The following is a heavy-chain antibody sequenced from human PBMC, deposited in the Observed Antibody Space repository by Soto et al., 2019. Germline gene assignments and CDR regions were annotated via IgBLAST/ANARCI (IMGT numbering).Heavy chain of an antibody. Sequence: QVQLVKSGAEVKKPGSSVKVSCKASGGTFSSYTISWVRQAPGQGLEWMGRIIPILGIANYAQKFQGRVTITADKSTSTAYMELSSLRSEDTAVYYCARAFYYGSGSFGFDYWGQGTLVTVSS. J-gene: IGHJ4*02. V-gene: IGHV1-69*02. D-gene: IGHD3-10*01. CDR2: IIPILGIA. CDR1: GGTFSSYT. CDR3: ARAFYYGSGSFGFDY.